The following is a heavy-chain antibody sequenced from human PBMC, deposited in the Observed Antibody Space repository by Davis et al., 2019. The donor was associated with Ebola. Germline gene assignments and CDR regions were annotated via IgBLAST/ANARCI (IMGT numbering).Heavy chain of an antibody. CDR3: ARGVTDILTGFVDV. CDR1: GGSISSYY. CDR2: IYYSGST. J-gene: IGHJ6*04. D-gene: IGHD3-9*01. V-gene: IGHV4-59*01. Sequence: SETLSLTCTVSGGSISSYYWSWIRQPPGKGLEWIGYIYYSGSTNYNPSLKSRFTISVDTSKNQFSLKLSSVTAADTAVYYCARGVTDILTGFVDVWGKGTTVTVSS.